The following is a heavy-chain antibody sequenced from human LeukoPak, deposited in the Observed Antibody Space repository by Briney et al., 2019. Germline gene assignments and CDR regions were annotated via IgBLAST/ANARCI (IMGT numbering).Heavy chain of an antibody. Sequence: VASVKVSCKASGGTLSSYAISWVRQAPGQGLEWMGSIIPILGIANYAQKFQGRVTMTADKSTSTAYMELSSLRSEDTAVYYCARDGPGIAVAGNPGLYYFDYWGQGTLVTVSS. CDR1: GGTLSSYA. CDR3: ARDGPGIAVAGNPGLYYFDY. CDR2: IIPILGIA. D-gene: IGHD6-19*01. J-gene: IGHJ4*02. V-gene: IGHV1-69*04.